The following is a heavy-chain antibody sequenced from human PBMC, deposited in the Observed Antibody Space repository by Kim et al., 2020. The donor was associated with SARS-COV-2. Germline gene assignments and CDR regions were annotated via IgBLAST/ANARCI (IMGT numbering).Heavy chain of an antibody. V-gene: IGHV1-69*13. CDR3: ARVLLFAGYEPNYFDY. J-gene: IGHJ4*02. D-gene: IGHD5-12*01. CDR1: GGTFSSYA. CDR2: IIPIFGTA. Sequence: SVKVSCKASGGTFSSYAISWVRQAPGQGLEWMGGIIPIFGTANYAQKFQGRVTITADESTSTAYMELSSLRSEDTAVYYCARVLLFAGYEPNYFDYWGQGTLVTVSS.